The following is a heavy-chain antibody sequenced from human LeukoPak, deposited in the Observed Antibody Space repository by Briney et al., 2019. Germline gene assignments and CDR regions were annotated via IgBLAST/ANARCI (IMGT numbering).Heavy chain of an antibody. CDR1: GITFSDYS. Sequence: PGGSLRLSCAASGITFSDYSMNWVRQAPGKGLEWVAVISYDGSNKYYADSVKGRFTISRDNSKNTLYLQMNSLRAEDTAVYYCARDLIQLWLRGFIGYWGQGTLVTVSS. J-gene: IGHJ4*02. V-gene: IGHV3-30*03. CDR2: ISYDGSNK. CDR3: ARDLIQLWLRGFIGY. D-gene: IGHD5-18*01.